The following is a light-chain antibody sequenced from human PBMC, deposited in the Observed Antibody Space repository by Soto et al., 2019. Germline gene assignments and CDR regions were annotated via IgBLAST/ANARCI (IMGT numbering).Light chain of an antibody. V-gene: IGKV3-20*01. CDR2: AAS. CDR1: QSVTSNC. CDR3: QQCGSSPNT. Sequence: EIVVTQSPGTLSLSPGERATLSCRASQSVTSNCLAWYQQKPGQAPRLLIYAASSRATGIPGRFSGSGSGTDFTLTISRLEPEDFAVYYCQQCGSSPNTFGQGTRLEIK. J-gene: IGKJ5*01.